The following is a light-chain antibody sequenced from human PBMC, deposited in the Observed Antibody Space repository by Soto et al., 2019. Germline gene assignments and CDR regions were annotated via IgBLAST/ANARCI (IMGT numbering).Light chain of an antibody. J-gene: IGKJ2*02. Sequence: IQMTQSPSSVSASVGDRVTITCQASQDITNYLIWYQQKPGKAPKLLIYDASSLGTGVSSRFSGSGSGTHFTLTISSLQPEDIATYYCQQFDSVPCTFGQGTKLEMK. V-gene: IGKV1-33*01. CDR3: QQFDSVPCT. CDR1: QDITNY. CDR2: DAS.